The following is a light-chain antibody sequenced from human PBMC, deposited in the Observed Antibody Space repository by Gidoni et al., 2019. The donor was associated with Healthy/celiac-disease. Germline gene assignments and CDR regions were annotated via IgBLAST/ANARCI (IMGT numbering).Light chain of an antibody. J-gene: IGKJ1*01. CDR1: QSVSSSY. V-gene: IGKV3-20*01. CDR2: GTS. Sequence: TVLTQSPGTLSLPPGERATLSCRASQSVSSSYLAWYQQKPGQAPRLLIYGTSSRATGIPDRFSGSGSGTDFTITISRLEPEDFAVYYCQQYGSPWTFGQGTKVEIK. CDR3: QQYGSPWT.